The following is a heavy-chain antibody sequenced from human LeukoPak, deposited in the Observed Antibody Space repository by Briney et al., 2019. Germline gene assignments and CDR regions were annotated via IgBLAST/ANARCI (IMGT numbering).Heavy chain of an antibody. CDR3: TTTGRVSVDY. V-gene: IGHV3-33*01. CDR2: IWYDGSNK. CDR1: GFTFSSYG. D-gene: IGHD1-14*01. J-gene: IGHJ4*02. Sequence: PGRSLRLSCAASGFTFSSYGMHWVRQAPGKGLEWVAVIWYDGSNKYYADSVKGRFTISRDNSKNTLYLQMNSLRAEDTAVYYCTTTGRVSVDYWGQGTLVTVSS.